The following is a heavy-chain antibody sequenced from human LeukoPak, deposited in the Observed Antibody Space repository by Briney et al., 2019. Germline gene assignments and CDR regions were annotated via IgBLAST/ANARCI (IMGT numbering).Heavy chain of an antibody. Sequence: GGSLRLSCAASGFTLRSYAMSWVRQAPGKGLEWVSAISGSGGSTYYADSVKGRFTISRDNSKNTLYLQMNSLRAEDTAVYYCAKPYGDCSSTSCYYFDYWGQGTLVTVSS. CDR3: AKPYGDCSSTSCYYFDY. CDR2: ISGSGGST. J-gene: IGHJ4*02. CDR1: GFTLRSYA. D-gene: IGHD2-2*01. V-gene: IGHV3-23*01.